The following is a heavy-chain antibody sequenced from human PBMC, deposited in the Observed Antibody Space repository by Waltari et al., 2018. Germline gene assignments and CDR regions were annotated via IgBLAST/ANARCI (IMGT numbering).Heavy chain of an antibody. D-gene: IGHD3-22*01. CDR1: GFTFSSYA. CDR2: ISYDGSNK. CDR3: ARDQGYYDSSGRNDY. J-gene: IGHJ4*02. V-gene: IGHV3-30-3*01. Sequence: QVQLVESGGGVVQPGRSLRLPCEASGFTFSSYAMHWVRQAPGKGLEWVAVISYDGSNKYYADSVKGRFTISRDNSKNTLYLQMNSLRAEDTAVYYCARDQGYYDSSGRNDYWGQGTLVTVSS.